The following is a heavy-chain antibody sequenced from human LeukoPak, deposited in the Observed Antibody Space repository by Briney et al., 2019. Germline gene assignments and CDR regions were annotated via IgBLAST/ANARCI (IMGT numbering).Heavy chain of an antibody. Sequence: GGSLRLSCAASGFTFSTYWMHWVRQAPGKGLVWVSRIYRDGSSINYADSVKGRFTISRDNAKNTLYLQMNSLRAEDTAVYYCAKGPNYYEVSWFDPWGQGTLVTVSS. D-gene: IGHD3-22*01. CDR3: AKGPNYYEVSWFDP. CDR2: IYRDGSSI. CDR1: GFTFSTYW. V-gene: IGHV3-74*01. J-gene: IGHJ5*02.